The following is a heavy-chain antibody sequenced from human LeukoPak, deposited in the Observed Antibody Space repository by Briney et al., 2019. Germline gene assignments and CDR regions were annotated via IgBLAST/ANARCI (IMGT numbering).Heavy chain of an antibody. D-gene: IGHD3-22*01. Sequence: GGSLRLSCAASGFTFSSYAMSWVRQAPGKGLEWVLAISGSGGSTYYADSVKGRFTISRDNSKNTLYLQMNSLRAEDTAVYYCAKDSRDYYYDSSGYYYWGQGTLVTVSS. J-gene: IGHJ4*02. CDR3: AKDSRDYYYDSSGYYY. CDR1: GFTFSSYA. CDR2: ISGSGGST. V-gene: IGHV3-23*01.